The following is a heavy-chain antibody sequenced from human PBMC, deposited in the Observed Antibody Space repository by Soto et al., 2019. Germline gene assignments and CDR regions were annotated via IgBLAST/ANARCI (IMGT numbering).Heavy chain of an antibody. CDR1: GGTFSSYT. J-gene: IGHJ4*02. V-gene: IGHV1-69*04. CDR3: ARERTIFGVVIIDY. D-gene: IGHD3-3*01. CDR2: IIPILGIA. Sequence: SVKVSCKASGGTFSSYTISWVRQAPGQGLEWMGRIIPILGIANYAQKFQGRVTITADKSTSTAYMELSSLRSEDTAVYYCARERTIFGVVIIDYWGQGTLVTVSS.